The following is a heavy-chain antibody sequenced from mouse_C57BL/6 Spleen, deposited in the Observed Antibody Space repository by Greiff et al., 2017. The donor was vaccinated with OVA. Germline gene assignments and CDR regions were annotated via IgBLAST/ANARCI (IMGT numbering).Heavy chain of an antibody. CDR3: AREGYGFAY. J-gene: IGHJ3*01. CDR2: ISSGSSTI. CDR1: GFTFSDYG. Sequence: EVMLVESGGGLVKPGGSLKLSCAASGFTFSDYGMHWVRQAPEKGLEWVAYISSGSSTIYYADTVKGRFTISRDKAKNTLFLQMTSLRSEDTAVYYCAREGYGFAYWGQGTLVTVSA. V-gene: IGHV5-17*01. D-gene: IGHD1-1*01.